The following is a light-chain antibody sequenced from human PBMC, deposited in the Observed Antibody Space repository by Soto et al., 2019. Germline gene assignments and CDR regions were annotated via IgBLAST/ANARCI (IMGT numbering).Light chain of an antibody. J-gene: IGKJ4*01. CDR2: GTS. CDR3: QQYGGSPLT. V-gene: IGKV3-20*01. Sequence: PGERVTLSFRASRSVSSSYLTWYQQKPGQAPRLLIYGTSSRATGIPDRFSGSGSGTDFTLTISRLEPEDFAVYFCQQYGGSPLTFGGGTKVDIK. CDR1: RSVSSSY.